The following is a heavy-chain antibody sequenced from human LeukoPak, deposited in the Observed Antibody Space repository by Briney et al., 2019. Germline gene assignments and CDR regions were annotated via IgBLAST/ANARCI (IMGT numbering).Heavy chain of an antibody. D-gene: IGHD5-12*01. CDR1: GGSISSSNW. CDR2: IYHSGST. Sequence: SETLSLTCAVSGGSISSSNWWSWVRQPPGKGLEWIGEIYHSGSTNYNPSLKSRVTISVDKSKNQFSLKLSSVTAADTAVYYCARQGYSGYDFDDYWGQGTLVTVSS. J-gene: IGHJ4*02. CDR3: ARQGYSGYDFDDY. V-gene: IGHV4-4*02.